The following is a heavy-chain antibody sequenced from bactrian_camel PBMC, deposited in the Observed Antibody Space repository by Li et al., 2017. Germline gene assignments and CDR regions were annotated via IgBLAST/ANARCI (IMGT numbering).Heavy chain of an antibody. CDR3: AVDWANMYLVAGSCLGYEYNY. CDR2: IDRDGRA. CDR1: GYTSTTSC. J-gene: IGHJ4*01. V-gene: IGHV3S53*01. D-gene: IGHD6*01. Sequence: HVQLVESGGGSVQAGESRRLSCVTSGYTSTTSCVAWVRQAPGKQREGVVSIDRDGRATYADSVKGRFTISQDNAKNVMSLQMNDLKPEDTAMYYCAVDWANMYLVAGSCLGYEYNYWGQGTQVTVS.